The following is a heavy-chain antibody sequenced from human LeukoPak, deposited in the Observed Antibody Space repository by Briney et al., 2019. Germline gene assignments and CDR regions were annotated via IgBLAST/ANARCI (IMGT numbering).Heavy chain of an antibody. D-gene: IGHD4-17*01. J-gene: IGHJ5*02. Sequence: SETLSLTCAVYGGSFSGYYWSWIRHPPGKGLEWIGEINHSGSTNYNPSLKGRLTIFLDTSTNQFSLRLTSVTAADAAVYYCARGDGNYGGGWLDPWGQGVLVTVSS. CDR1: GGSFSGYY. CDR2: INHSGST. V-gene: IGHV4-34*01. CDR3: ARGDGNYGGGWLDP.